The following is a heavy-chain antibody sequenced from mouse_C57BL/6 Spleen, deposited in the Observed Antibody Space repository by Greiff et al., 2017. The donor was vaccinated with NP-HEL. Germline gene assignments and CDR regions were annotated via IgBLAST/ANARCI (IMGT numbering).Heavy chain of an antibody. Sequence: VQLKESGPGLVKPSQSLSLTCSVPGYSITSGYYWNWIRQFPGNKLEWMGYISYDGSNNYNPSLKNRITITRDTSQNQFFLKFNSVTTEDTATYFCARANDYGSSYRYFGVWGTGTPVTVSS. J-gene: IGHJ1*03. CDR1: GYSITSGYY. CDR3: ARANDYGSSYRYFGV. D-gene: IGHD1-1*01. V-gene: IGHV3-6*01. CDR2: ISYDGSN.